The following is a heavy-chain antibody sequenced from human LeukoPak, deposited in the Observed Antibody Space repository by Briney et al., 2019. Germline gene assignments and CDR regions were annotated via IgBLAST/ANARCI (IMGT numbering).Heavy chain of an antibody. CDR1: GFTFSSYG. Sequence: PGGSLRLSCAASGFTFSSYGMHWVRQAPRKGLEWVAVIWYDGSNKYYADSVKGRFTISRDNSKNTLYLQMNSLRAEDTAVYYCARASPVYGSGSPYFDYWGQGTLVTVSS. CDR2: IWYDGSNK. CDR3: ARASPVYGSGSPYFDY. V-gene: IGHV3-33*01. D-gene: IGHD3-10*01. J-gene: IGHJ4*02.